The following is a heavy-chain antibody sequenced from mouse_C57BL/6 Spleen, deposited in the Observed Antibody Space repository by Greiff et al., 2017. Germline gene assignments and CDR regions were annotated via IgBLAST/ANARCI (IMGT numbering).Heavy chain of an antibody. Sequence: QVQLQQPGTELVKPGASVKLSCKASSYTFTSYWMHWVKQRPGQGLEWIGNINPSNGGTNYNEKFKSKATLTVDKSSSTAYMQLSSLTSEDSAVYYCARGGYYYGSSYDYAMDYWGQGTSVTVSS. CDR1: SYTFTSYW. V-gene: IGHV1-53*01. CDR3: ARGGYYYGSSYDYAMDY. J-gene: IGHJ4*01. D-gene: IGHD1-1*01. CDR2: INPSNGGT.